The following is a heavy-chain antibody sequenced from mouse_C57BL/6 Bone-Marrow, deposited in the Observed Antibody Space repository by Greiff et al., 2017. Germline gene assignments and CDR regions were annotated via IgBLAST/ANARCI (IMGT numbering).Heavy chain of an antibody. D-gene: IGHD4-1*01. Sequence: EVKLMESGPGLVKPSQSLSLTCSVTGYSITSGYYWNWIRQFPGNKLEWMGYISYDGSNNYNPYLKNRISFTRDTSKNQFFLKLNSLTTEDTATYYCAKLGRFAYWGQGTLVTVSA. V-gene: IGHV3-6*01. CDR3: AKLGRFAY. J-gene: IGHJ3*01. CDR2: ISYDGSN. CDR1: GYSITSGYY.